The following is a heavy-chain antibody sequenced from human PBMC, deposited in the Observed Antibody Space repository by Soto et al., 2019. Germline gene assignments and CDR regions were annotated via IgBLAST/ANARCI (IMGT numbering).Heavy chain of an antibody. D-gene: IGHD4-17*01. Sequence: GASVKVSCKASGYTFTSYAMHWVRQAPGQRLEWMGRINAGNGNTKYSQKFQGRVTITRDTSASTAYMELSSLRSEDTAVYYCARARGREVTTAGWFDPWGQGTLVTVSS. V-gene: IGHV1-3*01. CDR3: ARARGREVTTAGWFDP. CDR2: INAGNGNT. J-gene: IGHJ5*02. CDR1: GYTFTSYA.